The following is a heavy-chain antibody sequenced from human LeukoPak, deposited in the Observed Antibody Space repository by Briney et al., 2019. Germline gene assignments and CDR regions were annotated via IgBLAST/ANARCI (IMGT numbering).Heavy chain of an antibody. CDR3: ARARGYCSSTSCSRSYYFDY. D-gene: IGHD2-2*01. Sequence: SETLSLTCAVYGGSFSGYYWSWIRQPPGKGLEWIGEINHSGSTNYNPSLKSRVTISVDTSKNQFSLKLSSVTVADTAVYYCARARGYCSSTSCSRSYYFDYWGQGTLVTVSS. CDR2: INHSGST. V-gene: IGHV4-34*01. CDR1: GGSFSGYY. J-gene: IGHJ4*02.